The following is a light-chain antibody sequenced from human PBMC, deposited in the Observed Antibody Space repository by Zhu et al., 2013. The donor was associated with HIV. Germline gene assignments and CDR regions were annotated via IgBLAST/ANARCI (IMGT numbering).Light chain of an antibody. J-gene: IGLJ2*01. CDR3: HSFDSGLRGWV. V-gene: IGLV1-40*01. CDR2: GNN. Sequence: QSVLTQPPSVSGAPGQRVTISCTGTRSNIGADYEVNWYQQFPESAPKLVIYGNNKRPSGVPDRFSGSKSGTSVSLAITDLQAEDEADYYCHSFDSGLRGWVFGGGTRLTVL. CDR1: RSNIGADYE.